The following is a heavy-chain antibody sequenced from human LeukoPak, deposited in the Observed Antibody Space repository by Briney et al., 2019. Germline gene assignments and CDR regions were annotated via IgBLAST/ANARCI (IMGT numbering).Heavy chain of an antibody. D-gene: IGHD3-22*01. CDR2: INPSGGST. CDR1: GYTFTSYY. CDR3: AREIYYDSSGPHFDY. Sequence: ASVKVSCTASGYTFTSYYMQWVRQAPGQGLEWMGIINPSGGSTSYAQKFQGGVTMTRDTSTSTVYMELSSLRSEDTAVYYCAREIYYDSSGPHFDYWGQGTLVTVSS. J-gene: IGHJ4*02. V-gene: IGHV1-46*01.